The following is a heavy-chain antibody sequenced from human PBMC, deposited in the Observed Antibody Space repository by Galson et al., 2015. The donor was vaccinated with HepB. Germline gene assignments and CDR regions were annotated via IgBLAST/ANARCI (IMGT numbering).Heavy chain of an antibody. J-gene: IGHJ6*02. CDR3: ARVMSQRIFPSFYYYYGMDV. V-gene: IGHV3-33*01. Sequence: SLRLSCAASGFTFSSYGMHWVRQAPGKGLEWVAVIWYDGSNKYYADSVKGRFTISRDNSKNTLYLQMNSLRAEDTAVYYCARVMSQRIFPSFYYYYGMDVWGQGTTVTVSS. CDR1: GFTFSSYG. D-gene: IGHD3-3*01. CDR2: IWYDGSNK.